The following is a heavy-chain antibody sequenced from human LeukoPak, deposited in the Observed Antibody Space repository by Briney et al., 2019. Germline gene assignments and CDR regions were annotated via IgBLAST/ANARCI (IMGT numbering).Heavy chain of an antibody. CDR1: GFTVSSNS. D-gene: IGHD3-22*01. CDR2: IYSGGST. Sequence: GGSLRLSCAASGFTVSSNSMSWVRQAPGKGLEWVSDIYSGGSTYYADSVKGRFTISRDNSKNTLYLQMNSLRAEDTAVYYCARDGDYYDSSGYGLFDYWGQGTLVTVSS. J-gene: IGHJ4*02. V-gene: IGHV3-66*02. CDR3: ARDGDYYDSSGYGLFDY.